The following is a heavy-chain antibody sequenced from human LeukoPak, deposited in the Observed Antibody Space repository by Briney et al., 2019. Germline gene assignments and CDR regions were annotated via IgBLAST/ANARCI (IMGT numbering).Heavy chain of an antibody. CDR2: INSGDSTT. V-gene: IGHV3-74*01. Sequence: PGGSLRLSCAASGFTFSKHWMHWVRQAPGKGLVWVSRINSGDSTTFYADSVKGRFTISRDNAKNTVYLHMNSLRAEDTALYYCARDRQYAFDIWGQGTMVTVSS. J-gene: IGHJ3*02. CDR1: GFTFSKHW. CDR3: ARDRQYAFDI.